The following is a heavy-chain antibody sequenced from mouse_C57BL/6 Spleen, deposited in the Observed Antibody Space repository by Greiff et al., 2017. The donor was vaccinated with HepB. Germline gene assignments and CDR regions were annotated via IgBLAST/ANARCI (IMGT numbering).Heavy chain of an antibody. CDR3: TPQLGREVFAY. V-gene: IGHV1-15*01. CDR2: IDPETGGT. D-gene: IGHD4-1*02. J-gene: IGHJ3*01. CDR1: GYTFTDYE. Sequence: QVQLQQSGAELVRPGASVTLSCKASGYTFTDYEMHWVKQTPVHGLEWIGAIDPETGGTAYNQKFKGKAILTADKSSSTAYMELRSLTSEDSAVYYCTPQLGREVFAYWGQGTLVTVSA.